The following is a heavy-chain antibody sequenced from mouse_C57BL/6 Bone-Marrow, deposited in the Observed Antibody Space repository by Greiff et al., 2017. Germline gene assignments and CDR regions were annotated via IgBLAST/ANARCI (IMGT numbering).Heavy chain of an antibody. V-gene: IGHV5-9-1*02. J-gene: IGHJ4*01. CDR3: TRDYYGRGTYAMDY. CDR2: ISSGGDSI. Sequence: EVMLVESGEGLVKPGGSLTLSCAASGFTFSSYAMSWVRQTPEKRLEWVAYISSGGDSIYYADTVKGRFTISRDNARNTLYLQMSSLKSEDTAMYYSTRDYYGRGTYAMDYWGQGTSVTVSS. CDR1: GFTFSSYA. D-gene: IGHD1-1*01.